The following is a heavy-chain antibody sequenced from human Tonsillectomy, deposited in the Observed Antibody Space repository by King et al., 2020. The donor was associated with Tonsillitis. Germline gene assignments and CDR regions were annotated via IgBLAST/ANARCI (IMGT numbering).Heavy chain of an antibody. CDR1: GFTFSSYS. J-gene: IGHJ3*02. Sequence: QLVQSGGGLVKPGGSLRLSCAASGFTFSSYSMNWVRQAPGKGLEWVSSISSSSSYIYYADSVKGRFTISRDNAKNSLYLQMNSLRAEGTAVYYCATWTTANDAFDIWGQGTMVTVSS. CDR3: ATWTTANDAFDI. V-gene: IGHV3-21*01. CDR2: ISSSSSYI. D-gene: IGHD3/OR15-3a*01.